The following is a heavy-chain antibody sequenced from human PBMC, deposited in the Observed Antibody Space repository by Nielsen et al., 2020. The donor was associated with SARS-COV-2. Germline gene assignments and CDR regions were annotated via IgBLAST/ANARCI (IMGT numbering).Heavy chain of an antibody. CDR1: GFIFSGSA. D-gene: IGHD6-19*01. Sequence: GGSLRLSCVASGFIFSGSAMHWVRQAPGKGLEWVAVISYDGSNKYYADSVKGRFTISRDNSKNTLYLQMNSLRAEDTAVYYCAREWLGFDYWGQGTLVTVSS. CDR2: ISYDGSNK. J-gene: IGHJ4*02. CDR3: AREWLGFDY. V-gene: IGHV3-30*04.